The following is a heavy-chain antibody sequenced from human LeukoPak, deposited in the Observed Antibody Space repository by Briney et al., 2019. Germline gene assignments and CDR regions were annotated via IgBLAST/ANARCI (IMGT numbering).Heavy chain of an antibody. CDR2: IIPIFGTA. J-gene: IGHJ6*03. CDR1: GGTFSSYA. V-gene: IGHV1-69*05. D-gene: IGHD4-11*01. Sequence: SVKVSCKASGGTFSSYAISWVRQAPGQGLEWMGGIIPIFGTANYAQKFQGRVTITTDESTSTAYMELSSLRSEDTAVYYCARAPPTVTTGGDDYYYYMDVWGKGTTVTVSS. CDR3: ARAPPTVTTGGDDYYYYMDV.